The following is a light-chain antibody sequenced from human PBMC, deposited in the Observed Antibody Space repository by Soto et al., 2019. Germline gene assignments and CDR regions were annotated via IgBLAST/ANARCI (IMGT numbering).Light chain of an antibody. CDR2: DAS. CDR3: QQHNNCPRT. Sequence: EVGLTDSPATLSLSLWEIATLACRASQSVSSYLAWYQQKPGQAPRLLIYDASNRATGIPARFSGSGSGTDFTLTISSLEPEDFAVNYCQQHNNCPRTFGQGTKVDIK. V-gene: IGKV3-11*01. J-gene: IGKJ1*01. CDR1: QSVSSY.